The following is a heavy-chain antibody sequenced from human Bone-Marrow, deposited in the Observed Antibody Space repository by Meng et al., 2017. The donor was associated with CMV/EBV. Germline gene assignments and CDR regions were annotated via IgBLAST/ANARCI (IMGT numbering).Heavy chain of an antibody. V-gene: IGHV3-30*02. J-gene: IGHJ5*02. CDR1: GFTFSAYG. Sequence: GGSLRLSCAASGFTFSAYGMHWVRQAPGKGLEWVAFIRYDGSSKYYADSVRGRFTISRDNSKSTLYLQMSSLRAEDAAVYSCAKEGCSSTTCYTYDNWLDPWGQGPLVTVSS. CDR3: AKEGCSSTTCYTYDNWLDP. CDR2: IRYDGSSK. D-gene: IGHD2-2*02.